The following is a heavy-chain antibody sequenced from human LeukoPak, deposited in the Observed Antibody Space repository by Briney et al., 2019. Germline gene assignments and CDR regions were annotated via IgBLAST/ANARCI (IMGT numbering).Heavy chain of an antibody. V-gene: IGHV4-34*01. D-gene: IGHD6-13*01. J-gene: IGHJ3*02. CDR2: IDHSGST. Sequence: LETLSLTCAVYGGSFSGYYWSWIRQPPGKGLEWIWEIDHSGSTNYSPSLKSRVAISVDTSKNQFSLKLSSVTAADTAVYYCARLRVSDAFDIWGQGTMVTVSS. CDR1: GGSFSGYY. CDR3: ARLRVSDAFDI.